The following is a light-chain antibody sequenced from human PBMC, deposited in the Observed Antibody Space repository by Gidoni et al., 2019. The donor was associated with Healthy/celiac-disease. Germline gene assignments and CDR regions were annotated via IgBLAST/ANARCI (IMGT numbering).Light chain of an antibody. Sequence: DITPTQPPSSLSASVGDRVTITCQASQGISNYLNWYQQKPGKAPKLLIYDASNLETGVPSRFSGSGSGTDFTFTISSLQPEDIATYYCQQYYNLPRTFSQGTKLEIK. V-gene: IGKV1-33*01. CDR2: DAS. CDR1: QGISNY. CDR3: QQYYNLPRT. J-gene: IGKJ2*02.